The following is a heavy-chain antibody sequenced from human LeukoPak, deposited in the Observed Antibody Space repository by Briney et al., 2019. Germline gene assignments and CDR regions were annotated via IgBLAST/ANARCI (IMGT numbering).Heavy chain of an antibody. J-gene: IGHJ3*02. CDR3: ARDCSTVTPPRPDAFDI. V-gene: IGHV4-34*01. CDR2: INHSGST. D-gene: IGHD4-17*01. CDR1: GGSFSGYY. Sequence: SETLSLTCAVYGGSFSGYYWSWIRQSPGKGLEWIGEINHSGSTNYNPSLKSRVIISVDTSKNQFSLTLTSVTAADTAIYYCARDCSTVTPPRPDAFDIWGQGTMVTVSS.